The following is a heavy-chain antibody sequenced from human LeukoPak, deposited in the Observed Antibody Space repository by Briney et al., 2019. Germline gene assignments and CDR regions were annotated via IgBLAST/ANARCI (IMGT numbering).Heavy chain of an antibody. CDR3: ARDPLPDSYDSSGYYSWEWYFDL. V-gene: IGHV1-69*04. Sequence: ASVNVSCKASGGTFSSYAISWVRQAPGQGLEWMGRIIPILGIANYAQKFQGRVTITADKSTSTAYMELSSLRSEDTAVYYCARDPLPDSYDSSGYYSWEWYFDLWGRGTLVTVSS. J-gene: IGHJ2*01. D-gene: IGHD3-22*01. CDR2: IIPILGIA. CDR1: GGTFSSYA.